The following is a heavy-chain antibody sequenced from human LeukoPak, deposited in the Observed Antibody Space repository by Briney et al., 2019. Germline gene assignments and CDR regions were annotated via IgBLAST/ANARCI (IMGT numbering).Heavy chain of an antibody. CDR3: ATASGGRQLGSFDY. V-gene: IGHV3-74*01. Sequence: GGSLRLSCAASGFSFSNYWMHWVRQAPGKGLVWVSRINSDGSGTTYADSVKGRFTISRDNAKNTLYLQMNSLRAEDTAVYYCATASGGRQLGSFDYWGQGTLVTVSS. CDR1: GFSFSNYW. J-gene: IGHJ4*02. D-gene: IGHD2-15*01. CDR2: INSDGSGT.